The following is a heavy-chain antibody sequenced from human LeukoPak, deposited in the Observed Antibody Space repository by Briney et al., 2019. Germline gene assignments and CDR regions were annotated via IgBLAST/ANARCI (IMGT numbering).Heavy chain of an antibody. CDR1: GFTFSNAW. D-gene: IGHD2-2*02. J-gene: IGHJ4*02. CDR3: ARDLLRYCSSTSCYNPGNFDY. V-gene: IGHV3-30-3*01. Sequence: GGSLRLSCAASGFTFSNAWMSWVRQAPGKGLEWVAVISYDGSNKYYADSVKGRFTISRDNSKNTLYLQMNSLRAEDTAVYYCARDLLRYCSSTSCYNPGNFDYWGQGTLVTVSS. CDR2: ISYDGSNK.